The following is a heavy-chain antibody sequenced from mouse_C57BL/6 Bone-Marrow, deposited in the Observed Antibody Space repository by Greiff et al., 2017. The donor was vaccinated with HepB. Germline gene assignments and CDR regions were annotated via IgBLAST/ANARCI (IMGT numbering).Heavy chain of an antibody. CDR1: GYSITSGYY. Sequence: EVKLQESGPGLVKPSQSLSLTCSVTGYSITSGYYWNWIRQFPGNKLEWMGYISYDGSNNYNPPLKNRISITRDTSKNQFFLKLNSVTTEDTATYYCARAGYDYDVAYWGQGTLVTVSA. V-gene: IGHV3-6*01. CDR2: ISYDGSN. J-gene: IGHJ3*01. D-gene: IGHD2-4*01. CDR3: ARAGYDYDVAY.